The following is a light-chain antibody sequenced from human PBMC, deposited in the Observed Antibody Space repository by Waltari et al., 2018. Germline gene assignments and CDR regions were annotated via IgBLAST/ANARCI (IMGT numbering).Light chain of an antibody. V-gene: IGLV1-47*01. Sequence: QFVLTQPPSASGTPGQRVTISCSGSSSNIRGNYVYWYQQLPGKAPKLLIYGINQLPSGVPDRFSGSKSGTSASLAISGLRSEDEADYYCAAWDDNLYVFGTGTRVTVL. CDR2: GIN. CDR3: AAWDDNLYV. CDR1: SSNIRGNY. J-gene: IGLJ1*01.